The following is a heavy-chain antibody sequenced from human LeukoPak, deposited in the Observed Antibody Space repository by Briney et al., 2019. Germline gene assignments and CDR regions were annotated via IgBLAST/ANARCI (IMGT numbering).Heavy chain of an antibody. CDR2: SRSKGHGYIT. CDR1: GFMSSVYY. D-gene: IGHD1-26*01. Sequence: GGSLRLSCAASGFMSSVYYMDWVRQAPGKGLEWVGRSRSKGHGYITEYAPSVKGRFTISRDESKNSLYLQMNSLKIDDTAVYFCARDRSGSYSWDYWGQGTLVTVSS. CDR3: ARDRSGSYSWDY. V-gene: IGHV3-72*01. J-gene: IGHJ4*02.